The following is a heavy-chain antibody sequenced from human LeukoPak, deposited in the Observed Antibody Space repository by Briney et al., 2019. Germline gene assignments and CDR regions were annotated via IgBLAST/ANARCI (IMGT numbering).Heavy chain of an antibody. CDR2: IYYRGST. D-gene: IGHD2-21*02. CDR3: ARDLTSAYCGGDCLRYFDL. CDR1: GGSISSSSYY. Sequence: SETLSLTCTVSGGSISSSSYYWGWIRQPPGKGLEWIGSIYYRGSTYYNPSLKSRVTISVDTSKNQFSLKLSSVTAADTAVYYCARDLTSAYCGGDCLRYFDLWGRGTLVTVSS. J-gene: IGHJ2*01. V-gene: IGHV4-39*07.